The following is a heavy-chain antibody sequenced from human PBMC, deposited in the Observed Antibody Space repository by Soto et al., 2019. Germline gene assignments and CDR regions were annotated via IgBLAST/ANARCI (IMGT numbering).Heavy chain of an antibody. D-gene: IGHD5-18*01. CDR1: GGTFSTYA. Sequence: QVQLVHSGAMVKKPESSVKVSCKAPGGTFSTYAISWVRQAPGQGLEWMGGIIPMFGTANYAQRFQDRVTITADESTNTVYMELSSLRSEDTAVYFCASGIQLWLRRINNGYSGWGQGTLVTVSS. CDR2: IIPMFGTA. J-gene: IGHJ4*02. V-gene: IGHV1-69*12. CDR3: ASGIQLWLRRINNGYSG.